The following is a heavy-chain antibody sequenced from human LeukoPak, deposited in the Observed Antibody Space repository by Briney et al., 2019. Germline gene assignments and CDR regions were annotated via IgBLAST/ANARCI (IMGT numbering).Heavy chain of an antibody. J-gene: IGHJ4*02. Sequence: LQPSETLSLTCAVYGGSFSGYYWSWIRQPPGKGLEWIGEINHSGSTNYNPSLKSRVTISVDTSKNQFPLKLSSVTAADTAVYYCARGIVGARPFDYWGQGTLVTVSS. CDR1: GGSFSGYY. V-gene: IGHV4-34*01. CDR3: ARGIVGARPFDY. CDR2: INHSGST. D-gene: IGHD1-26*01.